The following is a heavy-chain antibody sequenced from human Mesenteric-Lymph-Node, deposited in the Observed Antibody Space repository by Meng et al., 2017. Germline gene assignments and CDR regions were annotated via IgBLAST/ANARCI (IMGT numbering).Heavy chain of an antibody. CDR1: GDSISSDIC. J-gene: IGHJ4*02. CDR2: VYHRGDT. D-gene: IGHD6-19*01. V-gene: IGHV4-4*02. Sequence: QVQLQELGHGRFKPEGTLPLSFTVSGDSISSDICWSWVRQPPGKVLEWIGEVYHRGDTNYNPSLKSRVTMSVDKSKTQFSLKLSSVTAADTAVYYCASFPPPGKQWLVTDYWGQGTLVTVSS. CDR3: ASFPPPGKQWLVTDY.